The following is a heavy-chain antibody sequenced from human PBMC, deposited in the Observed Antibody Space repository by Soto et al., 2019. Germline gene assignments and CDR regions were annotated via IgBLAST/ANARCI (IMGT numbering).Heavy chain of an antibody. D-gene: IGHD6-19*01. CDR3: ARNRFTSGSDYFDS. CDR1: GYTFTDYN. J-gene: IGHJ4*02. Sequence: ASVKVSCKASGYTFTDYNLHWVRQAPGQGLEWLGSINPRNGDTFFARKFQSRVTMTRDTSITTVYMRLTSLTSLDTTIYYCARNRFTSGSDYFDSWGQGTMVTVYS. CDR2: INPRNGDT. V-gene: IGHV1-2*02.